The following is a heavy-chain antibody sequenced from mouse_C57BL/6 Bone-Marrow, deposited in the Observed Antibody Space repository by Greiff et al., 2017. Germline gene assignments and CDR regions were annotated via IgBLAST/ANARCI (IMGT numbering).Heavy chain of an antibody. CDR2: IDPSDSET. CDR3: ARVENLGFAY. CDR1: GYTFTSYW. V-gene: IGHV1-52*01. Sequence: VQLQQPGAELVRPGSSEKLSCKASGYTFTSYWMHWVKQRPIQGLEWIGNIDPSDSETHYNQKFKDKVTLTVDKSSSTAYMQLSSLTSEDSAVYYCARVENLGFAYWGQGTLVTVSA. J-gene: IGHJ3*01.